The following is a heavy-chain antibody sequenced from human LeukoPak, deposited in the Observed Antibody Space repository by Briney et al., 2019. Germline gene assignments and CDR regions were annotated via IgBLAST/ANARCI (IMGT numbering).Heavy chain of an antibody. CDR3: ARVPRVEDGSKLSGFDF. J-gene: IGHJ4*02. V-gene: IGHV1-18*01. CDR2: ISPYNGNT. D-gene: IGHD5-24*01. Sequence: ASVKVSCKASCSTFTSYGIKSVRQAPGQGPEWMGWISPYNGNTNYAQKFQGRVIMTTDTSTSTSHMEMRGPRSDDTAVYYCARVPRVEDGSKLSGFDFWGQGTLVTVSS. CDR1: CSTFTSYG.